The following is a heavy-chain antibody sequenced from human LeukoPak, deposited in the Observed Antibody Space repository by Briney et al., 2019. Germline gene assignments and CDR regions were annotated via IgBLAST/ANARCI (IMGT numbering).Heavy chain of an antibody. CDR3: AKGDRAIAAAGTGFDY. CDR2: IRYDGSNK. CDR1: GFTFSTYG. Sequence: GGSLRLSCAASGFTFSTYGMHWVRQAPGKGLEWVAFIRYDGSNKYYADSVKGRFTISRDNSKNTLCLQMNSLRAEDTAVYYCAKGDRAIAAAGTGFDYWGQGTLVTVSS. V-gene: IGHV3-30*02. J-gene: IGHJ4*02. D-gene: IGHD6-13*01.